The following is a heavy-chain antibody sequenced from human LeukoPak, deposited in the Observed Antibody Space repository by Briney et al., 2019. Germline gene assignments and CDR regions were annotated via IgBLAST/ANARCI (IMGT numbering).Heavy chain of an antibody. CDR1: GFTFSSFA. CDR3: AKDRVPAAMMNDAFDI. CDR2: ISGSGGST. J-gene: IGHJ3*02. D-gene: IGHD2-2*01. Sequence: PGGSLRLSCAASGFTFSSFAMSWVRQAPGKGLEWVSAISGSGGSTYYADSVKGRFTISRDNSKNTLYLQMNSLRAEDTAVYYCAKDRVPAAMMNDAFDIWGQGTMVTVSS. V-gene: IGHV3-23*01.